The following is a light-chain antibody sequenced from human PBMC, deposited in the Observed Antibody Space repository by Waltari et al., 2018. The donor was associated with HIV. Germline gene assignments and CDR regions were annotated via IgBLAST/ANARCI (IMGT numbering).Light chain of an antibody. CDR2: DAS. V-gene: IGKV1-13*02. J-gene: IGKJ2*01. Sequence: AIQLTQSPSSLSAFVEDRVTITCRASQGLRNALAWYQQKPGRPPKLLIYDASNLEGGVPSRFSGSFSGTDFNLTISNLQPEDSATYYCQQFRSYPRTFGQGATLEIK. CDR3: QQFRSYPRT. CDR1: QGLRNA.